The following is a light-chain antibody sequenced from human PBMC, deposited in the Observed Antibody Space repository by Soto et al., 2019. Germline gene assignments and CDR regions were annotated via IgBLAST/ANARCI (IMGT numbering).Light chain of an antibody. CDR3: SSYTSHSTLGV. Sequence: QSALTQPASVSGSPGQSITISCTGTTSDIGGYNYVSWYQQHPGKAPILMIYDVSNRPSGVSYRFSGSKSGNTSSLTISGIKADDEADYYCSSYTSHSTLGVFGGGTKLTVL. CDR1: TSDIGGYNY. CDR2: DVS. V-gene: IGLV2-14*03. J-gene: IGLJ2*01.